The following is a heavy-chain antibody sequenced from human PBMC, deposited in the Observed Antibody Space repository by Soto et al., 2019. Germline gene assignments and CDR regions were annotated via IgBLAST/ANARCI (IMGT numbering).Heavy chain of an antibody. CDR2: FDPEDGET. J-gene: IGHJ6*02. V-gene: IGHV1-24*01. Sequence: SVKVSCKVSGYTLTELSMHWVRQAPGKGLEWMGGFDPEDGETIYAQKFQGRVTMTEDTSTDTAYMELSSLRSEDTAVYYCATDPREPYYYGSGVMDVWGQGTTVTVSS. CDR3: ATDPREPYYYGSGVMDV. D-gene: IGHD3-10*01. CDR1: GYTLTELS.